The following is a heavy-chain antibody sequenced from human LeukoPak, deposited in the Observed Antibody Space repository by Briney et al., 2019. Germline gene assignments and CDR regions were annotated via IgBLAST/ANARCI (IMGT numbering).Heavy chain of an antibody. CDR3: ARGEYCSGGSCYWFDP. CDR1: GGSISSYY. CDR2: IYYRGST. V-gene: IGHV4-59*01. D-gene: IGHD2-15*01. Sequence: SETLPLTCTVSGGSISSYYWSWIRQPPGKGLEWIGNIYYRGSTNYNPSLKSRVTISVDTSKNQISLKLSSVTAADTAVYYCARGEYCSGGSCYWFDPWGQGTLVTVSS. J-gene: IGHJ5*02.